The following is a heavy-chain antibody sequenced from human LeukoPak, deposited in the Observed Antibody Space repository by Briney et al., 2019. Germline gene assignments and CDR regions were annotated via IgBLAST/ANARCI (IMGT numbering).Heavy chain of an antibody. CDR1: GGSISSYY. Sequence: SETLSLTCTVSGGSISSYYWSWIRQPPGKGLEWIGYIYYTGTTNYNPSLNSRVTISVDTSKNQFSLKLSSVTAADTAVYYCARAAFYCSSTSCLPNWFDPWGQGTLVTVSS. CDR2: IYYTGTT. CDR3: ARAAFYCSSTSCLPNWFDP. V-gene: IGHV4-59*12. D-gene: IGHD2-2*01. J-gene: IGHJ5*02.